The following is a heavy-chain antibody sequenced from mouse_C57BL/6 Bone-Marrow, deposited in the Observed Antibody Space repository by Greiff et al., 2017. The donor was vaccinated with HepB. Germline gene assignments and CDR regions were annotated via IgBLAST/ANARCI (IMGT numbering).Heavy chain of an antibody. Sequence: QVHVKQSGAELVKPGASVKMSCKASGYTFTTYPIEWMKQNHGKSLEWIGNFHPYNDDTKYNEKFKGKATLTVEKSSSTVYLELSRLTSDDSAVYYCARRHYGSSWFAYWGQGTLVTVSA. CDR2: FHPYNDDT. CDR1: GYTFTTYP. CDR3: ARRHYGSSWFAY. J-gene: IGHJ3*01. V-gene: IGHV1-47*01. D-gene: IGHD1-1*01.